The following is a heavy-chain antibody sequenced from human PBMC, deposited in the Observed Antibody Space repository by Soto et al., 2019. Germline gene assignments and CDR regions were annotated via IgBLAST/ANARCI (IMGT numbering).Heavy chain of an antibody. CDR1: GFTFSSYA. V-gene: IGHV3-30-3*01. Sequence: GGSLRLSCAASGFTFSSYAMHWVRQAPGKGLEWVAVISYDGSNKYYADSVKGRFTISRDNSKNTLYLQMNSLRAEDTAVYYCARNLHVYSNDFYFDYWGQGTLVTVSS. J-gene: IGHJ4*02. D-gene: IGHD4-4*01. CDR2: ISYDGSNK. CDR3: ARNLHVYSNDFYFDY.